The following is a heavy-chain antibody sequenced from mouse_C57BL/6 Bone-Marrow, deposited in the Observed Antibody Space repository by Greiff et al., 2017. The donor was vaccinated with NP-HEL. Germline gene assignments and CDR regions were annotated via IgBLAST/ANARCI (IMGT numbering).Heavy chain of an antibody. D-gene: IGHD1-1*01. J-gene: IGHJ4*01. V-gene: IGHV1-64*01. CDR2: IHPNSGST. Sequence: QVQLKQPGAELVKPGASVKLSCKASGYTFTSYWMHWVKQRPGQGLEWIGMIHPNSGSTNYNEKFKSKATLTVDKSSSTAYMQLSSLTSEDSAVYYCARYYYGSRASYAMDYWGQGTSVTVSS. CDR1: GYTFTSYW. CDR3: ARYYYGSRASYAMDY.